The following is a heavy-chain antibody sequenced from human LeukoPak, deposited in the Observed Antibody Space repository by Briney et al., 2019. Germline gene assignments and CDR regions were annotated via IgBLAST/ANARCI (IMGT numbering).Heavy chain of an antibody. J-gene: IGHJ3*01. CDR3: ARRKDFWRGSIPFDF. D-gene: IGHD3-3*01. CDR1: GGSISSYY. V-gene: IGHV4-59*01. CDR2: IYYSGST. Sequence: SETLSLTCTVPGGSISSYYWSWIRQPPGKGLEWIGYIYYSGSTNYNPSLKSRVTISVDTSKNQFSLKLSSVTAADTAMYYWARRKDFWRGSIPFDFWAKGTRFPVFS.